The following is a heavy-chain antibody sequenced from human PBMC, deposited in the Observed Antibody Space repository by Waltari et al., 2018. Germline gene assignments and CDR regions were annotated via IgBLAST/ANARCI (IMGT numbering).Heavy chain of an antibody. CDR1: GGSISSSSYY. J-gene: IGHJ2*01. Sequence: QLQLQESGPGLVKPSETLSLTCTVSGGSISSSSYYWGWIRQPPGKGLEWIGSIYYSGSTYYNPSLKSRVTISVDTSKNQFSLKLSSVTAADTAVYYCAREMKDGFDYWYFDLWGRGTLVTVSS. D-gene: IGHD5-12*01. V-gene: IGHV4-39*07. CDR3: AREMKDGFDYWYFDL. CDR2: IYYSGST.